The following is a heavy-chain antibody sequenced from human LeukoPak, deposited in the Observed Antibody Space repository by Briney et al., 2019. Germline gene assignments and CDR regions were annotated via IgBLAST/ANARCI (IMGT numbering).Heavy chain of an antibody. CDR2: IGPNNGGA. Sequence: ASVKVSCKASGYTFSGNYMHWVRQAPGQGLECMGWIGPNNGGANYAQKFQGRVTMTRDTSISTAYMELSSLRSDDTAVYYCARDARRDGHNLFDYWGQGTLVTVSS. V-gene: IGHV1-2*02. D-gene: IGHD5-24*01. CDR3: ARDARRDGHNLFDY. CDR1: GYTFSGNY. J-gene: IGHJ4*02.